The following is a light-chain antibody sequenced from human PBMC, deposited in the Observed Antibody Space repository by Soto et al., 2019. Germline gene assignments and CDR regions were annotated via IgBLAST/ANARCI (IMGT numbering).Light chain of an antibody. CDR3: QSADSSGTRV. V-gene: IGLV3-25*03. CDR1: ALPKQY. J-gene: IGLJ3*02. CDR2: KDS. Sequence: SYELTQPPSVSVSPGQTARIICSGDALPKQYAYWYQQKPGQAPVLVIYKDSERPSGIPERFSGSSSGTTVTLTISGVQAEDEADYYCQSADSSGTRVFGGGTKLTVL.